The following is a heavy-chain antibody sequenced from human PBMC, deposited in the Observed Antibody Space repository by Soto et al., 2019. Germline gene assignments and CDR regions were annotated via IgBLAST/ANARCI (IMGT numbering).Heavy chain of an antibody. CDR3: AREIERLLGY. V-gene: IGHV3-30*04. CDR1: GFTFSSYA. CDR2: ISYDGRNK. D-gene: IGHD3-3*01. Sequence: QVQLVESGGNVVQPGRSLRLSCAASGFTFSSYAMHWVRQAPGKGLEWVAVISYDGRNKYYADSVKGRFTISRDNSKNTLYLQMNSLRAEDTAVYYCAREIERLLGYWGQGTLVTVSS. J-gene: IGHJ4*02.